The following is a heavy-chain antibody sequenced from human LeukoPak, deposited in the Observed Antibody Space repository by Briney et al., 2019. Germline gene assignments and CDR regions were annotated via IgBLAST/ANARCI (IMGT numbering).Heavy chain of an antibody. CDR1: GGSISSYY. CDR2: IYYSGST. CDR3: AGDVMSTALDAFDV. D-gene: IGHD1-1*01. Sequence: PSETLSLTCTVSGGSISSYYWNWIRQPPGKGLEWIGYIYYSGSTNYNPSLKSRVTISVDTSKSQFSLKLSSVTAADTAVYYCAGDVMSTALDAFDVWGQGTMVTVSS. V-gene: IGHV4-59*01. J-gene: IGHJ3*01.